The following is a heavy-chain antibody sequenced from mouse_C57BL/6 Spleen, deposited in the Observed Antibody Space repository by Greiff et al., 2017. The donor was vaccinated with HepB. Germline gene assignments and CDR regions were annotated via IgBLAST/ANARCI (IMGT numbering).Heavy chain of an antibody. Sequence: QVQLQQSGAELVKPGASVKMSCKASGYTFTSYWITWVKQRPGQGLEWIGDIYPGSGSTNYNEKFKSKATLTVDTSSSTAYMQLSSLTSEDSAVYYCARWSYYYGSFDVWGTGTTVTVSS. CDR2: IYPGSGST. D-gene: IGHD1-1*01. V-gene: IGHV1-55*01. J-gene: IGHJ1*03. CDR1: GYTFTSYW. CDR3: ARWSYYYGSFDV.